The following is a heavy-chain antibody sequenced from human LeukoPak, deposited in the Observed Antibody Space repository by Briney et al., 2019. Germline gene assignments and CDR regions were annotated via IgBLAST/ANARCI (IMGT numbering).Heavy chain of an antibody. J-gene: IGHJ4*02. CDR1: GFTFSNYA. D-gene: IGHD6-13*01. Sequence: GGSLRLSCAASGFTFSNYAISWVRQAPGKGLEWVSAISASGGTTYYADSVKGRFTISRDNSKNTLYLQMNSLRAEDTAVYYCAKGFGGQQLVRSHYFDYWGQGALVTVSS. CDR2: ISASGGTT. V-gene: IGHV3-23*01. CDR3: AKGFGGQQLVRSHYFDY.